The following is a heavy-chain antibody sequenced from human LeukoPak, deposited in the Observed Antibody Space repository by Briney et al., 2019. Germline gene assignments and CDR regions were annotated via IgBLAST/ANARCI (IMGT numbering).Heavy chain of an antibody. Sequence: GGSLRLFCAASGFTFSSYEMNWVRQAPGKGLELVSYISSSGSTIYYADSVKGRFTISRDNAKNSLYLQMNSLRAEDTAVYYCARDTRRYSSGWYTYFDYWGQGTLVTVSS. CDR1: GFTFSSYE. CDR2: ISSSGSTI. J-gene: IGHJ4*02. D-gene: IGHD6-19*01. CDR3: ARDTRRYSSGWYTYFDY. V-gene: IGHV3-48*03.